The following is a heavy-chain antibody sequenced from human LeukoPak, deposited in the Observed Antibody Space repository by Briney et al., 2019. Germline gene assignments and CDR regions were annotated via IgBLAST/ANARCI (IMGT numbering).Heavy chain of an antibody. V-gene: IGHV3-7*01. J-gene: IGHJ4*02. CDR2: IKQDGSEK. D-gene: IGHD3-22*01. CDR1: GFKFSDYA. CDR3: ARDLWTDYYDCSGYPDY. Sequence: GGSLRLSCAASGFKFSDYAMNWVRQAPGKGLEWVANIKQDGSEKYYVDSVKGRFTISRDNAKNSLYLQMNSLRAEDTAVYYCARDLWTDYYDCSGYPDYWGQGTLVTVSS.